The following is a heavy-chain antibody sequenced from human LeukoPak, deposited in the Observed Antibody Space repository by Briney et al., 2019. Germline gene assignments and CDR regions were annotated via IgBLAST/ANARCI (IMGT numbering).Heavy chain of an antibody. CDR3: ARSDGYGLVGI. Sequence: SETLSLTCTVSGGSISSYYWSWIRQPPGKGLEWIGYIYYSGSTNYNPSLKSQVTISVDTSKNQFSLKLSSVTAADTAVYYCARSDGYGLVGIWGQGTMVTVSS. J-gene: IGHJ3*02. CDR2: IYYSGST. D-gene: IGHD3-10*01. V-gene: IGHV4-59*01. CDR1: GGSISSYY.